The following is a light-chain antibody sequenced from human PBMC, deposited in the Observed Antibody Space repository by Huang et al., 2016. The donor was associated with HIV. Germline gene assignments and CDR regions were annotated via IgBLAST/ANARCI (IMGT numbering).Light chain of an antibody. Sequence: DIVMTQSPDSLTVSLGERATIKCRSSQSVLYSSNSKNYLAWFQHKPGRAPRRLIYWASARESGVPDRCSGSGSGTDFTLTIDRLEAEDAAIYYCQQYYRLPQTFGQGTRVEIK. CDR2: WAS. V-gene: IGKV4-1*01. CDR3: QQYYRLPQT. J-gene: IGKJ1*01. CDR1: QSVLYSSNSKNY.